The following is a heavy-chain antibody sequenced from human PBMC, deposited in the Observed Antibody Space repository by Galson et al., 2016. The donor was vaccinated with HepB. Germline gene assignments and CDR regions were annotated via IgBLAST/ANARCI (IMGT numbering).Heavy chain of an antibody. CDR1: GGTFSHSV. CDR2: IIPIYGPA. V-gene: IGHV1-69*13. D-gene: IGHD6-19*01. CDR3: ARADSWLVTDDYYHTMDV. J-gene: IGHJ6*02. Sequence: SVKVSCKASGGTFSHSVFSWVRQAPGQGLEWMGGIIPIYGPANYAQKFQGRVTITADDSTRTAYMELRSLRSDDTAVYYCARADSWLVTDDYYHTMDVWGQGTTMIVSS.